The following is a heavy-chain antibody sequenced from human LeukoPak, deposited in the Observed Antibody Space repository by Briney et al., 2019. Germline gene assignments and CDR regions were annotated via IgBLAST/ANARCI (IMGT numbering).Heavy chain of an antibody. CDR2: ISSSSSYI. J-gene: IGHJ3*02. CDR3: ARDRAAAGIFAFDI. Sequence: GGSLRLSCAASGFTFSSYSMNWVRQAPGKGLEWVSYISSSSSYIYYADSVKGRFTISRDNAKNSLYLQMNSLRAEDTAVYYCARDRAAAGIFAFDIWGQGTMVTVSS. V-gene: IGHV3-21*05. CDR1: GFTFSSYS. D-gene: IGHD6-13*01.